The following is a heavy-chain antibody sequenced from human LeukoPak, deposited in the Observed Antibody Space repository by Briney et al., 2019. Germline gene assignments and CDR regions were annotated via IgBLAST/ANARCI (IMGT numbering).Heavy chain of an antibody. CDR1: GFTFTGHY. V-gene: IGHV1-2*02. CDR3: ARDYGGNDATWGY. CDR2: INANTGVT. Sequence: ASVKVSCKTSGFTFTGHYMHWVRQAPGQGLEWMGWINANTGVTHYAVKFQGRVTITRDTSISTVYMDLSSLQSDDTAVYYCARDYGGNDATWGYWGQGTLVTVSS. J-gene: IGHJ4*02. D-gene: IGHD4-23*01.